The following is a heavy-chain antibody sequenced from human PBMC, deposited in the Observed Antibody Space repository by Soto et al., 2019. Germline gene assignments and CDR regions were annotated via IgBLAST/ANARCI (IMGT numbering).Heavy chain of an antibody. V-gene: IGHV1-18*01. CDR1: GYTFTNYG. CDR3: ARDPPGHSSGPLGFDP. D-gene: IGHD6-19*01. Sequence: ASVKVSCKASGYTFTNYGISWVRQAPGQGLEWMGWISAYNGNTNYAQKLQGRVTMTTDTSTSTASMELRSLRSDDTAVYYCARDPPGHSSGPLGFDPWGQGTLVTVSS. J-gene: IGHJ5*02. CDR2: ISAYNGNT.